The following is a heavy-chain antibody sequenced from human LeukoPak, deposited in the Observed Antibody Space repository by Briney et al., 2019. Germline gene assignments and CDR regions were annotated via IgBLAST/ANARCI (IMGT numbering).Heavy chain of an antibody. V-gene: IGHV1-3*01. CDR3: AREPTRLSVLPLL. Sequence: ASVKVSCKASGYTFTSYAMHWVRQAPGQRLEWMGWINAGNGNTKYSQKFQGRVTITRDTSASTAYMELSSLRSEDTAAYYCAREPTRLSVLPLLWGQGTLVTVSS. D-gene: IGHD2-21*01. J-gene: IGHJ4*02. CDR1: GYTFTSYA. CDR2: INAGNGNT.